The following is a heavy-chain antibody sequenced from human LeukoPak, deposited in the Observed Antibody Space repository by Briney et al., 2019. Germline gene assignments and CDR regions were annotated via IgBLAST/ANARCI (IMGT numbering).Heavy chain of an antibody. CDR3: ARGHYYGSGSYYLDAFDI. CDR2: IYSSGST. Sequence: SETLSLTCTVSGGSTNSYYWSWIRQPAGKGLEWIGRIYSSGSTNYNPSLKSRVTMSVDRSKNQFSLKLSSVTAADTAVYYCARGHYYGSGSYYLDAFDIWGQGTMVTVSS. CDR1: GGSTNSYY. J-gene: IGHJ3*02. D-gene: IGHD3-10*01. V-gene: IGHV4-4*07.